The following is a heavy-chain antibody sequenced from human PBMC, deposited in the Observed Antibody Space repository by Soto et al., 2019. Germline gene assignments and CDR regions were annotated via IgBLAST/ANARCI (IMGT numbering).Heavy chain of an antibody. J-gene: IGHJ4*02. CDR1: GRSITSDYSC. Sequence: SETLSLTCTVSGRSITSDYSCWSWIRQPPGEGLEWFGHIFDSGTTYTNPSLRSQVAISLDTSTNHFSLTLCSVIAAVTAVYYCARGPSGDQVYYWGQGALVTVS. CDR2: IFDSGTT. CDR3: ARGPSGDQVYY. D-gene: IGHD7-27*01. V-gene: IGHV4-30-4*01.